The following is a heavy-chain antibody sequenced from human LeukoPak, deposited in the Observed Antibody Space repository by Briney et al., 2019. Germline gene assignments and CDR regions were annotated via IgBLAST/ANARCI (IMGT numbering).Heavy chain of an antibody. Sequence: SETLSLTCAVYGGSFSGYYWSWIRQPPGKGLEWIGSIYYSGSTYYNPSLKSRVTISVDTSKNQFSLKLSSVTAADTAVYYCAREAVAGSGLDAFDIWGQGTMVTVSS. CDR2: IYYSGST. CDR1: GGSFSGYY. V-gene: IGHV4-34*01. J-gene: IGHJ3*02. CDR3: AREAVAGSGLDAFDI. D-gene: IGHD6-19*01.